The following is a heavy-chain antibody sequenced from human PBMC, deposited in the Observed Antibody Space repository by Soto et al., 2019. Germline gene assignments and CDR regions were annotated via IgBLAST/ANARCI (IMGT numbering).Heavy chain of an antibody. V-gene: IGHV3-43*01. CDR2: ISWDGGST. J-gene: IGHJ6*02. Sequence: GSLRLSCAASGFTFDDYTMHWVRQAPGKGLEWVSLISWDGGSTYYADSVKGRFTISRDNSKNSLYLQMNSLRTEDTALYYCTAGEGRSYGMDVWGQGTTVTVSS. D-gene: IGHD3-10*01. CDR1: GFTFDDYT. CDR3: TAGEGRSYGMDV.